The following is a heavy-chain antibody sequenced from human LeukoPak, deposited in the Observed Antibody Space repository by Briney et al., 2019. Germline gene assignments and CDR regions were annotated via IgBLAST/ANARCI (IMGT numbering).Heavy chain of an antibody. CDR2: IIPISGTP. CDR1: GGTFRTYS. Sequence: SVKVSCKASGGTFRTYSVTWVRQAPGQGLEWMGGIIPISGTPNYAQKFQGRVKVTTDDATGTAYMELSSLMSEGTAIYYCARVDRYHFYLDVWGKGTPVTVSS. J-gene: IGHJ6*03. V-gene: IGHV1-69*05. CDR3: ARVDRYHFYLDV.